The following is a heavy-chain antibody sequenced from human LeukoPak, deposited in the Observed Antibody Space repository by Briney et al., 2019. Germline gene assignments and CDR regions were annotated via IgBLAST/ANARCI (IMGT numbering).Heavy chain of an antibody. CDR1: RGSLSTYY. J-gene: IGHJ1*01. Sequence: SETLSLTCTVSRGSLSTYYWNWIRQPPGKGLEWIGYIYHSGSTNYNHTLQSRVTISVDTAKNQVSLNLSPVTAADTAVYYCARGGAARLHFQNWGQGTLVTVSS. D-gene: IGHD6-6*01. CDR3: ARGGAARLHFQN. CDR2: IYHSGST. V-gene: IGHV4-59*01.